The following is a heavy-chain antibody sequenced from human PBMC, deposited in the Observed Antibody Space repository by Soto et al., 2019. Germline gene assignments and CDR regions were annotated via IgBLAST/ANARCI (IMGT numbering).Heavy chain of an antibody. V-gene: IGHV3-11*01. CDR1: GFTFNDHY. D-gene: IGHD3-10*01. CDR2: ISTSGSMT. Sequence: QVQLVESGGGLVRPGGSLRLSCAASGFTFNDHYMAWIRQAPGKGLEWVSHISTSGSMTYYADSVKGRLTISRDNAENSLLLQMNSLRVEDTGVYYWAREGWVRGGPLDYWGQGTLVTVSS. J-gene: IGHJ4*02. CDR3: AREGWVRGGPLDY.